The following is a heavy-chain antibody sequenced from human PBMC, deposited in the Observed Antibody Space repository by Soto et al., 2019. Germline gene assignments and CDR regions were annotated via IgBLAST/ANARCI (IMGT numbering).Heavy chain of an antibody. J-gene: IGHJ6*02. V-gene: IGHV1-69*13. CDR1: GGTFSSYA. CDR2: IIPIFGTA. CDR3: ARDSSSWPHYYGMDV. D-gene: IGHD6-13*01. Sequence: GASVKVSCKASGGTFSSYAISWVRQAPGQGLEWMGGIIPIFGTANYAQKFQGRVTITADESTSTAYMELSSLRSEDTAVYYCARDSSSWPHYYGMDVWGQGTTVTVSS.